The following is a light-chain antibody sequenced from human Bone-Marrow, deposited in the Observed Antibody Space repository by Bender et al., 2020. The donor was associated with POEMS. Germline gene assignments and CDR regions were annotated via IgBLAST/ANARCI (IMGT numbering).Light chain of an antibody. CDR3: QSYDSSLSGYV. V-gene: IGLV2-14*02. Sequence: QSALTQPASVSGSPGQSITISCSGTSSDVGRYDLVSWYQQRPGEAPKVVIYEVTKRPSGVPDRFSGSKSGTSASLAITGLQAEDEADYYCQSYDSSLSGYVFGTGTKVTVL. CDR2: EVT. J-gene: IGLJ1*01. CDR1: SSDVGRYDL.